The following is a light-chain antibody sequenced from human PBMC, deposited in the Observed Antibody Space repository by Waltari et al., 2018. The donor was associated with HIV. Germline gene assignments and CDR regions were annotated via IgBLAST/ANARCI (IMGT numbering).Light chain of an antibody. J-gene: IGKJ5*01. Sequence: EIVLTQSPATLSLSPGERATLSCSASHIVSRNYVAWFQQKPGQAPRIHRYDASSRAAGIPDRISGSGSATDFTLTISRLEAEDFAVYYCQQYAYLPITFGQGTRLEIK. CDR1: HIVSRNY. CDR2: DAS. V-gene: IGKV3-20*01. CDR3: QQYAYLPIT.